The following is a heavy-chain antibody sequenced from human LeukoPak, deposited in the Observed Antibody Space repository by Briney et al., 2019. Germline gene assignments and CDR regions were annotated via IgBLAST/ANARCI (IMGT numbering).Heavy chain of an antibody. Sequence: SETLSLTCTVSGGSVSSGSYYRSWIRQPPGKGLEWIGYIYYSGSTNYNPSLKSRVTISVDTSKNQFSLKLSSVTAADTAVYYCARLMVRGVISPPVDYWGQGTLVTVSS. D-gene: IGHD3-10*01. CDR1: GGSVSSGSYY. CDR3: ARLMVRGVISPPVDY. V-gene: IGHV4-61*01. J-gene: IGHJ4*02. CDR2: IYYSGST.